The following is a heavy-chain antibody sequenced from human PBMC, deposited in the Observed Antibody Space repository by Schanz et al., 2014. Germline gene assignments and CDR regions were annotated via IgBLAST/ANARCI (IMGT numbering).Heavy chain of an antibody. CDR1: GYTFIGYF. CDR3: ATPSSAEHY. J-gene: IGHJ4*02. D-gene: IGHD1-26*01. Sequence: QVQLVQSGAEVKKPGASVKVSCKASGYTFIGYFLHWVRQAPGQGLEWMGRINPNSGGTNYAQKFQGRVTMTRDMSISTAYMELTRLTSDDTAVYYCATPSSAEHYWGQGTLVTVSS. V-gene: IGHV1-2*06. CDR2: INPNSGGT.